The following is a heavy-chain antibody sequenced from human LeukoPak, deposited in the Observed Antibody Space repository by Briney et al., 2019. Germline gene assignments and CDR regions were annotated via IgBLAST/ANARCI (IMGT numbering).Heavy chain of an antibody. CDR3: ARGPYCSGTTCYSQFLDH. J-gene: IGHJ4*02. V-gene: IGHV1-18*01. D-gene: IGHD2-15*01. CDR1: GYTFTNYG. Sequence: ASVKVSCKASGYTFTNYGITWVRQAPGQGLEWMGWMSAYNGDTNYAQNLQGRVTMTTDTSTSTAYMELRSLRSGDTAVYYCARGPYCSGTTCYSQFLDHWGQGTLVTVSS. CDR2: MSAYNGDT.